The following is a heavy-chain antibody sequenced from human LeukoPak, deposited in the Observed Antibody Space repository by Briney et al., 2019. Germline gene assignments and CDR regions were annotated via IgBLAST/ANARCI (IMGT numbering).Heavy chain of an antibody. Sequence: GGSLRRSCSASGFTFTTYGRNWVRQAPAKGLEWISAISGSGGSTYYADSVKGRFTISRDNSKNTLFLQMNSLRAMDTAVYYCAGVPWNDPWGQGTLVTVSS. J-gene: IGHJ5*02. CDR3: AGVPWNDP. CDR2: ISGSGGST. V-gene: IGHV3-23*01. D-gene: IGHD1-1*01. CDR1: GFTFTTYG.